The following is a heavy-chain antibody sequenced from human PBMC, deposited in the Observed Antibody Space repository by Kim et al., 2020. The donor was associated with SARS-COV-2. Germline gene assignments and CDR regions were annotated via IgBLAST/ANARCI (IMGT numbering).Heavy chain of an antibody. CDR1: GYTFTNYG. J-gene: IGHJ4*02. Sequence: ASVKVSCKASGYTFTNYGVTWVRQAPGQGLEWMGWIGTNNVNTNYAQKFQGRVTMTTDTSTTTVYMELRSLKSDDTAVYYCARGRPLDYWGQGTLVTVPS. CDR3: ARGRPLDY. V-gene: IGHV1-18*01. CDR2: IGTNNVNT.